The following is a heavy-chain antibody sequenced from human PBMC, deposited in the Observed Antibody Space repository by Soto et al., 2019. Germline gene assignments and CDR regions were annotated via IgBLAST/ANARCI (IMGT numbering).Heavy chain of an antibody. D-gene: IGHD3-3*01. CDR1: GYTFTGYY. V-gene: IGHV1-2*04. CDR2: INPNSGGT. CDR3: ARDAIFGVVTYFDY. J-gene: IGHJ4*02. Sequence: ASVKVSCKASGYTFTGYYMHWVRQAPGQGLEWMGWINPNSGGTNYAQKFQGWVTMTRDTSISTAYMELSRLRSDDTAVYYCARDAIFGVVTYFDYWGQGTLVTVSS.